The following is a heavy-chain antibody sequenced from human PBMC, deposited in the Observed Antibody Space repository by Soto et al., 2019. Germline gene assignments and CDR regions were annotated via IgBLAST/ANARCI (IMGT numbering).Heavy chain of an antibody. Sequence: SETLSLTCTVSGGSISSSSYYWGWIRQPPGKGLEWIGSIYYSGSTYYNPSLKSRVTISVDTSKNQFSLKLSPVTAADTAVYYCARLVPYYYYGMDVWGQGTTVTVSS. D-gene: IGHD3-10*01. CDR1: GGSISSSSYY. J-gene: IGHJ6*02. V-gene: IGHV4-39*01. CDR3: ARLVPYYYYGMDV. CDR2: IYYSGST.